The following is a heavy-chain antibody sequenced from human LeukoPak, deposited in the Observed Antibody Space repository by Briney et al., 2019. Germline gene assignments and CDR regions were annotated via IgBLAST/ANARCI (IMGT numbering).Heavy chain of an antibody. V-gene: IGHV3-33*01. J-gene: IGHJ6*02. D-gene: IGHD2-2*01. CDR2: IWYDGSNK. Sequence: PGGSLRLSCAASGFTFSSYGMHWVRQAPGKGLEWVAVIWYDGSNKYYADSVKGRFTISRDNSKNTLYLQMNSLRAEDTAVYYCAREDIVVVPAAFYYYYGMDVWGQGTTVTVSS. CDR1: GFTFSSYG. CDR3: AREDIVVVPAAFYYYYGMDV.